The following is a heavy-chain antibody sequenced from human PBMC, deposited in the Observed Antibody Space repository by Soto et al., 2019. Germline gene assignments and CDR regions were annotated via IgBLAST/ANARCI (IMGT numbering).Heavy chain of an antibody. Sequence: QVPMVQSGAEVKKPGASVRVSCKASGYTFTNYGLSWVRQAPGQGLEWMGWINVYNGLTNYAQRFLGRVTMTTDTSTNTAYMPLRSLGPDDTDVYYCTRDVRWGSSSSDVDYWGQGTLVTVSS. CDR3: TRDVRWGSSSSDVDY. V-gene: IGHV1-18*01. CDR2: INVYNGLT. J-gene: IGHJ4*02. CDR1: GYTFTNYG. D-gene: IGHD6-6*01.